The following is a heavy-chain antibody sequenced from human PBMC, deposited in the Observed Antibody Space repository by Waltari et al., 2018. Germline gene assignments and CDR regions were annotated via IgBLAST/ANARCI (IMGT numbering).Heavy chain of an antibody. Sequence: QVQLVQSGAEVKKPGASVTVSCKASGYTFTTYDINWVRQATGQGLEWMGWMNPNSGNTGYAQKFQGRVTITRNTSISTAYMELSSLRSEDTAVYYCARGQNTYYDFWSGYLNWFDPWGQGTLVTVSS. CDR3: ARGQNTYYDFWSGYLNWFDP. V-gene: IGHV1-8*03. CDR2: MNPNSGNT. J-gene: IGHJ5*02. D-gene: IGHD3-3*01. CDR1: GYTFTTYD.